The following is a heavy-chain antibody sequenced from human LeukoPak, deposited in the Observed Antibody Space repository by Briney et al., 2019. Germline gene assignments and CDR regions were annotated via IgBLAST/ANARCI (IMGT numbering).Heavy chain of an antibody. Sequence: HPGGSLRLSCAASGFTVSINYMSWVRQAPGKGLEWVSVIYSGGNTYHADAVKGRFTISRDNSKNTVYLQMNSLRAEDTAVYYCARGETSSYDYWGQGTMVTVSS. CDR3: ARGETSSYDY. D-gene: IGHD2-2*01. CDR2: IYSGGNT. J-gene: IGHJ4*02. V-gene: IGHV3-53*01. CDR1: GFTVSINY.